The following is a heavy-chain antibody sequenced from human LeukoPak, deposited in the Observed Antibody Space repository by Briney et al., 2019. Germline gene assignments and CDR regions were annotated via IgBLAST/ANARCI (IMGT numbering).Heavy chain of an antibody. CDR2: IYYSGST. CDR1: GGSISSYY. V-gene: IGHV4-59*01. J-gene: IGHJ6*03. Sequence: SETLSLTCTVSGGSISSYYWSRIGQPPGKGLEWIGYIYYSGSTNYNPSLKSRVTISVDTSKNQFSLKLSSVTAADTAEYYCARALTSSIVVVPSYYYYYMDVWGKGTTVTVSS. D-gene: IGHD2-2*01. CDR3: ARALTSSIVVVPSYYYYYMDV.